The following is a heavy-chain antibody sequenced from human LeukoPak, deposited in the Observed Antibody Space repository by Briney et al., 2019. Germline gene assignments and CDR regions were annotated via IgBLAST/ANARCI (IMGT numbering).Heavy chain of an antibody. J-gene: IGHJ4*02. D-gene: IGHD3-22*01. CDR3: ARGRYYYDSSGLFDY. V-gene: IGHV1-2*02. CDR2: INPNSGGT. Sequence: GASVKVSCKASGYTFTSYHLHWVRQAPGQGLEWMGWINPNSGGTNYAQKFQGRVTMTRDTSISTAYMELSRLRSDDTAVYYCARGRYYYDSSGLFDYWGQGTLVTVSS. CDR1: GYTFTSYH.